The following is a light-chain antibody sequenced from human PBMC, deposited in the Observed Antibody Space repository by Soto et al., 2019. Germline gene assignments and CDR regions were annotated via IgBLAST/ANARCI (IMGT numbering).Light chain of an antibody. CDR1: SSDVGGYNY. CDR2: DVS. V-gene: IGLV2-14*01. Sequence: QSALTQPASVSGSPGQSITISCTGTSSDVGGYNYVSWYQQHPGKAPKLMIYDVSNRPSGVSNRFSGSKSGNAASLTISGLQAEDEADYYCSSYTSSTNYVFATGTKVAVL. J-gene: IGLJ1*01. CDR3: SSYTSSTNYV.